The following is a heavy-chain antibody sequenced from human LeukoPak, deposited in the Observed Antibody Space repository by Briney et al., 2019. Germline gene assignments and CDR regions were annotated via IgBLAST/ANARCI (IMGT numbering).Heavy chain of an antibody. V-gene: IGHV1-18*01. CDR2: ISTYNGDT. CDR3: ARSYYYDSSAYSDY. CDR1: GYTFTSYG. D-gene: IGHD3-22*01. Sequence: ASVNVSCKATGYTFTSYGINWVRQAPGQGLEWMGWISTYNGDTNYAQRLQGRVTMTTDISTSTAYMELRSLRSDDTAVYYCARSYYYDSSAYSDYWGQGTLVIVSS. J-gene: IGHJ4*02.